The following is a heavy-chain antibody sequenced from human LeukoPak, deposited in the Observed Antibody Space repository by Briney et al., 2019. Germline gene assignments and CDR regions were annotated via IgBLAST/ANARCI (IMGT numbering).Heavy chain of an antibody. J-gene: IGHJ4*02. CDR1: GFTFSSYA. Sequence: PVGSLRLSCAASGFTFSSYAMSWVRQAPGKGLEWVSAISGSGGSTYYADSVKGRFTISRDNSKNTLYLQMNSLRAEDTAVYYCAKGWRRDGYNGRFDYWGQGTLVTVSS. CDR3: AKGWRRDGYNGRFDY. V-gene: IGHV3-23*01. CDR2: ISGSGGST. D-gene: IGHD5-24*01.